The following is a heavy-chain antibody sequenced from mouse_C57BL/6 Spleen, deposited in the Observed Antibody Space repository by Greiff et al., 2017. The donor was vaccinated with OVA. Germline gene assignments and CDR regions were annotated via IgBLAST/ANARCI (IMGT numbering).Heavy chain of an antibody. V-gene: IGHV1-55*01. Sequence: QVQLKQPGAELVKPGASVKMSCKASGYTFTSYWITWVKQRPGQGLEWIGDIYPGSGSTNYNEKFKSKATLTVDTSSSTAYMQLSSLTSEDSAVYYCARRGPYDPYYAMDYWGQGTSVTVSS. J-gene: IGHJ4*01. CDR3: ARRGPYDPYYAMDY. D-gene: IGHD2-3*01. CDR1: GYTFTSYW. CDR2: IYPGSGST.